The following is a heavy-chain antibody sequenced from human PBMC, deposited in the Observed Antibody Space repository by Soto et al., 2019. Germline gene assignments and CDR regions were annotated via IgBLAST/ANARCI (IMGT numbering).Heavy chain of an antibody. D-gene: IGHD3-3*02. CDR3: CRGRSTAFYYFDY. V-gene: IGHV1-46*03. Sequence: QVQLVQSGAEVKKPGASVKVSCKASGYTFTAYYVHWVRQAPGQGLEWMGLLNPSGGTTTYAQTFQGRVTMTRDTSTGTVYMELSSLRSEDTAVYYCCRGRSTAFYYFDYWGQGTLVTVSS. CDR1: GYTFTAYY. J-gene: IGHJ4*02. CDR2: LNPSGGTT.